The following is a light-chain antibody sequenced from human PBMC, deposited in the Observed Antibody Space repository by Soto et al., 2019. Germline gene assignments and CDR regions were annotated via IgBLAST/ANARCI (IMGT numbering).Light chain of an antibody. CDR1: QGISSY. V-gene: IGKV1-8*01. J-gene: IGKJ4*01. CDR2: AAS. Sequence: AIRMTQSPSSLSASTGDRVTITCRASQGISSYLAWYQQKPGKAPKLLIYAASSLQSGVPSRFSGSGSGTDFTLTISSLQPEDFATYYCQQSYSTPFTFGGGTKVDIK. CDR3: QQSYSTPFT.